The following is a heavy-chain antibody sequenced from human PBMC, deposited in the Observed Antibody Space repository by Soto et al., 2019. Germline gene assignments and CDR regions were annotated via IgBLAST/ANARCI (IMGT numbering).Heavy chain of an antibody. D-gene: IGHD1-26*01. CDR1: GGSVISDSYY. CDR3: ARDWYSGNFLGFDP. J-gene: IGHJ5*02. CDR2: IYYIGST. V-gene: IGHV4-61*01. Sequence: PSETLYLTCTVSGGSVISDSYYWSWIRQPPGKGLEWIGYIYYIGSTNYNPSLKSRVTISVDTSKNQFSLKLSSVTAADTAVYYCARDWYSGNFLGFDPWGQGTLVTVSS.